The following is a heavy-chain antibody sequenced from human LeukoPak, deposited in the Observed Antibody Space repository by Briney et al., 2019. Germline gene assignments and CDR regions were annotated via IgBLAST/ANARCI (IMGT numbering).Heavy chain of an antibody. CDR1: GGSISSYY. V-gene: IGHV4-59*01. J-gene: IGHJ5*02. CDR2: IYYSGST. CDR3: ARDEVDGDYRWFDP. Sequence: SETLSLTCTVSGGSISSYYWSWIRQPPGKGLEWIGYIYYSGSTNYNPSLKSRVTKSVDTSKNQFSLKLSSVAAADTAVYYCARDEVDGDYRWFDPWGQGTLVTVSS. D-gene: IGHD4-17*01.